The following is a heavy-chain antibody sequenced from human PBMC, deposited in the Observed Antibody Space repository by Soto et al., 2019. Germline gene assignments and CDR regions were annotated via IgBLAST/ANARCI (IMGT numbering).Heavy chain of an antibody. CDR1: GFTFSSYA. D-gene: IGHD3-22*01. CDR3: AKDTSYYYDSSGYSVDGAFDI. Sequence: PGGSLRLSCAASGFTFSSYAISWVRQAPGKGLEWVSAISGSGGSTYYADSVKGRFTISRDNSKNTLYLQMNSLRAEDTAVYYCAKDTSYYYDSSGYSVDGAFDIWGQGTMVTVSS. CDR2: ISGSGGST. V-gene: IGHV3-23*01. J-gene: IGHJ3*02.